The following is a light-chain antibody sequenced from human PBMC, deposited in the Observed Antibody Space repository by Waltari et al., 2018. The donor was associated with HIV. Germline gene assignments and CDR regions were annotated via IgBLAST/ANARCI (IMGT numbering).Light chain of an antibody. J-gene: IGLJ1*01. Sequence: QSALTQPRSVSGSPGQSVTISCTGTSSDVGGYSHVSWYQQHPAKAPKVLIDDVTKRPSGAPDRFSGSKSGNTASLTISGLQAEDEADYYCCSYAGSYKYILGSGTKVTVL. CDR3: CSYAGSYKYI. V-gene: IGLV2-11*01. CDR2: DVT. CDR1: SSDVGGYSH.